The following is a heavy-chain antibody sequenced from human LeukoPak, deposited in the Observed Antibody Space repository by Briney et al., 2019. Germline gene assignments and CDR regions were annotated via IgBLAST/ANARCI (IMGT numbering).Heavy chain of an antibody. CDR3: ARHREGAFDI. Sequence: SETLSLTCTVSGGSISSYYWSCIRQPPGGGLEWIGYIYYSESTHYNPSLKSRVTMSVDTSKNQFSLKLSSVTAADTAVYYCARHREGAFDIWGPGTMVTVSS. J-gene: IGHJ3*02. CDR2: IYYSEST. V-gene: IGHV4-59*08. CDR1: GGSISSYY.